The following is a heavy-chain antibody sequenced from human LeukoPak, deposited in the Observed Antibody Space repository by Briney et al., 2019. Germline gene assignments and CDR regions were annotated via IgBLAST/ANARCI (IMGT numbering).Heavy chain of an antibody. J-gene: IGHJ6*03. D-gene: IGHD4-17*01. V-gene: IGHV3-11*04. CDR2: ISSSGSTI. CDR3: ARDSQSTVTYFYYYYYMDV. Sequence: GGSLRLSCAASGFTFSDYYMSWIRQAPGKGLEWVSYISSSGSTIYYADSVKGRFTISRDNAKNSLYLQMNSLRAEDTAVYYCARDSQSTVTYFYYYYYMDVWGKRTTVTVSS. CDR1: GFTFSDYY.